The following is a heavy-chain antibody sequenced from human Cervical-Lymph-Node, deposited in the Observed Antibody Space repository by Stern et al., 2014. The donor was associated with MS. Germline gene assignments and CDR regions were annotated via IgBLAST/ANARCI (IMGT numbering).Heavy chain of an antibody. D-gene: IGHD3-22*01. V-gene: IGHV3-30*18. CDR1: GFTFSSYG. J-gene: IGHJ5*02. CDR3: AKDRGTYYYDA. CDR2: ISYDGSNK. Sequence: VQLVESGGGVVQPGRSLRLSCAASGFTFSSYGMHWVRQAPGKGLERVAVISYDGSNKYYADSVKGRFTISRDNSKNTLYLQMNSLRAEDTAVYYCAKDRGTYYYDAWGQGTLVTVSS.